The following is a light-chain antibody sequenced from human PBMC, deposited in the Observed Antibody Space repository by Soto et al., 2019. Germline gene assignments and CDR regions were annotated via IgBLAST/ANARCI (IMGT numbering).Light chain of an antibody. CDR2: GAS. Sequence: EIVMTQSPATLSVSLGERATVSCRASQSVSSNLAWYQQKAGQAPRLLIYGASTRATGIPDRFSGSGSGTEFTLTINSLQSEDFAVYYCQQSDNWPYTFGQGTKLEI. CDR1: QSVSSN. CDR3: QQSDNWPYT. J-gene: IGKJ2*01. V-gene: IGKV3-15*01.